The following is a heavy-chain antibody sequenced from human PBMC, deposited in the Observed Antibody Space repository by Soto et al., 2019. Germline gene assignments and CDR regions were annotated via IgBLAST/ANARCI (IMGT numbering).Heavy chain of an antibody. V-gene: IGHV3-23*01. D-gene: IGHD3-3*01. J-gene: IGHJ6*02. CDR2: ITDSGGST. Sequence: GGSLRLSCAASEFTFSSYAMTWVRQAPGKGLEWVASITDSGGSTYYADSVKGRLTISRDNSENTVHLQMNGLRAEDTAIYYCVKDWSGDKRPCMDVWGQGTTVPVSS. CDR1: EFTFSSYA. CDR3: VKDWSGDKRPCMDV.